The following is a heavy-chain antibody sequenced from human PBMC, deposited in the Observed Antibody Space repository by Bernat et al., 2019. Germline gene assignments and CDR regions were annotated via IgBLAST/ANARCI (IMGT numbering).Heavy chain of an antibody. V-gene: IGHV3-21*04. CDR2: ISSSSSYI. J-gene: IGHJ6*02. Sequence: EVQLVESGGGLVKPGGSLRLSCAASGFTFSSYSMNWVRQAPGKGLEWVSSISSSSSYIYYADSVKGRFTISRDNAKNSLYLQMNSLRAEDTAVYYCARLSGADIVVVPAALLTDYYGMDVWGQGTTVTVSS. CDR1: GFTFSSYS. D-gene: IGHD2-2*01. CDR3: ARLSGADIVVVPAALLTDYYGMDV.